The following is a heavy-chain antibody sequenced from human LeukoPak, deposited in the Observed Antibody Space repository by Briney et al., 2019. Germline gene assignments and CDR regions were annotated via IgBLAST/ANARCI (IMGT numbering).Heavy chain of an antibody. CDR2: IYYSGST. V-gene: IGHV4-59*01. CDR3: ARSYYVSSGYYPLGDV. J-gene: IGHJ6*04. CDR1: GGSISSYY. Sequence: PSETLSLTCTVSGGSISSYYWSWIRQPPGKGLEWIGYIYYSGSTNYNPSLKSRVTISVDTSKNQFSLKLSSVTAADTAVYYCARSYYVSSGYYPLGDVWGKGTTVTVSS. D-gene: IGHD3-22*01.